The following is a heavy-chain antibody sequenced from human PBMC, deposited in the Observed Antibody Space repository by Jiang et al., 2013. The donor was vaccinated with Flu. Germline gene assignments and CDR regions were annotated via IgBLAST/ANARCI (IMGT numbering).Heavy chain of an antibody. CDR2: ISSSSSYT. J-gene: IGHJ4*02. Sequence: GSLRLSCAASGFTFSDYYMSWIRQAPGKGLEWVSYISSSSSYTNYADSVKGRFTISRDNAKNSLYLQMNSLRAEDTAVYYCARDPGGGMGAIDYWGQGTLVTVSS. CDR3: ARDPGGGMGAIDY. CDR1: GFTFSDYY. V-gene: IGHV3-11*05. D-gene: IGHD3-16*01.